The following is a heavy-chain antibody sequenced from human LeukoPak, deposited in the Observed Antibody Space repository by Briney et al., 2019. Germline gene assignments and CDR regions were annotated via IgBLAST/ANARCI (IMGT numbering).Heavy chain of an antibody. Sequence: PGGSLRLSCAASGFTFSSYWMHWVRQAPGKGLVWVSRINSDGSSTIYADSVKVRFTISRDNAKNPLYLKMNSLRAEDTAVYYCARDVKGYYDSSGSWGQGTLVTVSS. J-gene: IGHJ4*02. CDR3: ARDVKGYYDSSGS. V-gene: IGHV3-74*01. D-gene: IGHD3-22*01. CDR1: GFTFSSYW. CDR2: INSDGSST.